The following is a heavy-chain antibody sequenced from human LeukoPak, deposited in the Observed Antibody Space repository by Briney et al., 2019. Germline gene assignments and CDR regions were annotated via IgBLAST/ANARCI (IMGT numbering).Heavy chain of an antibody. D-gene: IGHD5-18*01. J-gene: IGHJ6*02. CDR1: GASISGYY. CDR2: MYHSGST. V-gene: IGHV4-59*01. Sequence: PSETLSLTCTVSGASISGYYWSWIRQSPGKGLEWIGLMYHSGSTNYNPSLKSRVIMSQDTSTNQFSLQVNSVTAADSAVYYCARSFRGYSQGYYYYAMDVWGQGTTVTVFS. CDR3: ARSFRGYSQGYYYYAMDV.